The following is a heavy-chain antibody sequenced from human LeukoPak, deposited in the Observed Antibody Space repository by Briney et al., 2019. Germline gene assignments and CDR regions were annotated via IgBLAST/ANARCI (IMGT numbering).Heavy chain of an antibody. CDR3: AELGITMIWGF. CDR1: GFTFSSYE. CDR2: ISSSGSTI. Sequence: GGSLRLSCAASGFTFSSYEMNWVRQAQGKGLEWVSYISSSGSTIYYADSVKGRLTISRDNAKKSLYMQMNRLRAEDTAVYYCAELGITMIWGFWGKGATVTISS. V-gene: IGHV3-48*03. J-gene: IGHJ6*04. D-gene: IGHD3-22*01.